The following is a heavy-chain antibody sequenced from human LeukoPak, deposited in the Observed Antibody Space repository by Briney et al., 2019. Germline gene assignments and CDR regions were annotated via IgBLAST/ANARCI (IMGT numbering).Heavy chain of an antibody. CDR3: AKVFRGDSPPYYMDV. CDR2: IRYDGSNK. Sequence: GGSLRLSCAASGFTFSSYGMHWVRQAPGKGLEWVAFIRYDGSNKYYADSVKGRFTISRDNSKNTLYLQMNSLRAEDTAVYYCAKVFRGDSPPYYMDVWGKGTTVTVSS. V-gene: IGHV3-30*02. J-gene: IGHJ6*03. D-gene: IGHD2-21*02. CDR1: GFTFSSYG.